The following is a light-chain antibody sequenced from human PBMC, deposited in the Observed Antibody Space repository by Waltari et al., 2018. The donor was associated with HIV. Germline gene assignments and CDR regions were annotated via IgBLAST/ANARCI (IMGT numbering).Light chain of an antibody. V-gene: IGKV1-39*01. CDR1: QTISTS. Sequence: DIQMTPSPSSLSASVGDRVTVTCRASQTISTSLNWYQQKPGKAAKLLIYAASTLHGGVPSRFSGSGSGTDFTLTITNVQPEDFATYFCQQSYHTLITFGQGTRLEIK. J-gene: IGKJ5*01. CDR3: QQSYHTLIT. CDR2: AAS.